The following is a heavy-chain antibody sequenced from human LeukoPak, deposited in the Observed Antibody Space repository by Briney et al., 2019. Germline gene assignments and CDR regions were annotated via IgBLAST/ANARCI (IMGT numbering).Heavy chain of an antibody. V-gene: IGHV4-59*08. CDR1: GGSVSNYY. CDR2: IYYGGST. D-gene: IGHD2-21*01. J-gene: IGHJ3*02. Sequence: SETLSLTCTASGGSVSNYYWTWIRQPPGKGLEWIGYIYYGGSTNYNPSLKSRVTISVDTSKNQFSLKLSSVTAADTAKYYCARRVASSGTGAFDIWGQGTMVTVSS. CDR3: ARRVASSGTGAFDI.